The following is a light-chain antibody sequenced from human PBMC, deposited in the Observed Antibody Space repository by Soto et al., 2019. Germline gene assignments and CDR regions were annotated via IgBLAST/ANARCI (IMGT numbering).Light chain of an antibody. V-gene: IGKV3-15*01. CDR3: QQHHSTPLT. Sequence: EIVLTQSTGTLSFSPVERATLSFSSSQSVSSNLAWYQQKPGQAPRLLIYVSSTRATGIPARFSGSGSGTEFTLTISNLQAEDVAVYYCQQHHSTPLTFGQGTRLEIK. CDR1: QSVSSN. CDR2: VSS. J-gene: IGKJ5*01.